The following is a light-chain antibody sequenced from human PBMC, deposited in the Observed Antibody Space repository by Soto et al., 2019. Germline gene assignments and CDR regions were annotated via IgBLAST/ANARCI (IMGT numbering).Light chain of an antibody. J-gene: IGKJ3*01. V-gene: IGKV3-20*01. Sequence: EIVLTQSPGTLSLSPGERATLSCRASQSVSSSYLAWYQQKPGQAPRLLIHGASSRATGIPDRFSGSGSGTDFTLTISRLELEDFAVYYCQQYGSPPLFTFGPGTKVDIK. CDR1: QSVSSSY. CDR3: QQYGSPPLFT. CDR2: GAS.